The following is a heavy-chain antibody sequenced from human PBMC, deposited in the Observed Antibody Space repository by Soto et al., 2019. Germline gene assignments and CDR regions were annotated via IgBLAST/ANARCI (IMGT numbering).Heavy chain of an antibody. V-gene: IGHV3-21*01. CDR3: ARDRSYDFWSSSGP. J-gene: IGHJ5*02. CDR2: ISSSSSYI. Sequence: PGGSLRLSCATYGFIFSAYSINWLRQAPGKGLEWVSSISSSSSYIYYADSVKGRFTISRDNAKNSLYLQMNSLRAEDTAVYYCARDRSYDFWSSSGPWGQGTLVTVSS. CDR1: GFIFSAYS. D-gene: IGHD3-3*01.